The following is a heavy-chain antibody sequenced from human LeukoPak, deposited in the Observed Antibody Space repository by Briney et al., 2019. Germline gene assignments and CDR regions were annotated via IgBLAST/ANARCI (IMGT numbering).Heavy chain of an antibody. D-gene: IGHD2-2*01. V-gene: IGHV4-61*02. CDR2: IYTSGST. J-gene: IGHJ6*03. CDR3: AREAYCSSTSCSVYYYYYYYMDV. Sequence: PSQTLSLTCTVSGGSISSGSYYWSWIRQPAGKGLEWIGRIYTSGSTNYNPSLKSRVTISVDTSKNQFSLKLSSVTAADTAVYYCAREAYCSSTSCSVYYYYYYYMDVWGKGTTVTI. CDR1: GGSISSGSYY.